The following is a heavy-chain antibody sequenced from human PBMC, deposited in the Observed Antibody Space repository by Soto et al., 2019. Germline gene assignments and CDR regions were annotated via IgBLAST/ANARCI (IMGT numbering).Heavy chain of an antibody. CDR3: ARARPNYDFWSGYRYYFDY. J-gene: IGHJ4*02. Sequence: ASVKVSCKASGYTFTSYGISWVRQAPGQRLEWMGWISAYNGNTNYAQKLQGRVTMTTDTSTSTAYMELRSLRSDDTAVYYCARARPNYDFWSGYRYYFDYWGQGTLVTVSS. CDR1: GYTFTSYG. V-gene: IGHV1-18*01. CDR2: ISAYNGNT. D-gene: IGHD3-3*01.